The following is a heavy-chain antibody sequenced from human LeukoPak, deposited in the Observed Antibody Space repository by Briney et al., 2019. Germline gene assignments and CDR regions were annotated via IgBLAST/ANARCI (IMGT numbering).Heavy chain of an antibody. CDR3: ASESGWSSW. D-gene: IGHD6-19*01. J-gene: IGHJ4*02. CDR2: INPSGGST. CDR1: GYTFTTYA. V-gene: IGHV1-46*01. Sequence: ASVKVSCKASGYTFTTYAMNWVRQAPGQGLEWMGIINPSGGSTSYAQKFQGRVTMTRDMSTSTVYMELSSLRSEDTAVYYCASESGWSSWWGQGTLVTVSS.